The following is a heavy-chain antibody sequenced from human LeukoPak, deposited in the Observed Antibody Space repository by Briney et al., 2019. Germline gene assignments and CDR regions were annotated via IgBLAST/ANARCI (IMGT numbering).Heavy chain of an antibody. CDR1: GFTFSSYG. J-gene: IGHJ2*01. CDR2: IRYDGSNK. V-gene: IGHV3-30*02. Sequence: PGGSLRLSCAAPGFTFSSYGMHWVRQAPGKGLEWVAFIRYDGSNKYYADSVKGRFTISRDNSKNTLYLQMNSLRAEDTAVYYCAKAPGYCSSTSCYGSYWYFDLWGRGTLVTVSS. D-gene: IGHD2-2*01. CDR3: AKAPGYCSSTSCYGSYWYFDL.